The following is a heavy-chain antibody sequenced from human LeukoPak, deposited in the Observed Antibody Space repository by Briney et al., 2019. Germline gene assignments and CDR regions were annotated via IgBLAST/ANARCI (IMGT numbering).Heavy chain of an antibody. CDR2: ISSSSGTI. CDR1: GFTFSSYS. J-gene: IGHJ4*02. V-gene: IGHV3-48*02. CDR3: ARDRDGSMTLDY. D-gene: IGHD2/OR15-2a*01. Sequence: GASLRLSCAASGFTFSSYSMNSVRQAPRKGLEWVSYISSSSGTIYSADSVKGRFTISRDNAKNSLYLLMNSLRDEDTALYYCARDRDGSMTLDYWGQGTLVTVSS.